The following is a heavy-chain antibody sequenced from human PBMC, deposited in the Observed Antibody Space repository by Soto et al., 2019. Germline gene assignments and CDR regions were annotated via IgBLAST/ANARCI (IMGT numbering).Heavy chain of an antibody. J-gene: IGHJ4*02. CDR3: AREGGGYCSGGSCQVDY. CDR1: GGSISSSSYY. D-gene: IGHD2-15*01. Sequence: QLQLQESGPGLVKPSETLSLTCTVSGGSISSSSYYWGWIRQPPGKGLEWIGSIYYRGNTYYNPSLKSRVTIAVDTSKNQFSLKLSSVTAADTALYYCAREGGGYCSGGSCQVDYWGQGTLVTVSS. CDR2: IYYRGNT. V-gene: IGHV4-39*02.